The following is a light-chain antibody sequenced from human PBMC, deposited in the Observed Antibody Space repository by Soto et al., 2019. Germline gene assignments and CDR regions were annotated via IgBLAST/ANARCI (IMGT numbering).Light chain of an antibody. CDR1: SSDVGGYNY. CDR3: SSYTSSSTLDV. V-gene: IGLV2-14*01. CDR2: DVS. J-gene: IGLJ1*01. Sequence: SVLTHPASVSRSHGDASTIIRTGTSSDVGGYNYVSWYQQHPGKAPKLMIYDVSNRPSGVSNRFSGSKSGNTASLTISGLQAEDEADYYCSSYTSSSTLDVFGTGTKVTVL.